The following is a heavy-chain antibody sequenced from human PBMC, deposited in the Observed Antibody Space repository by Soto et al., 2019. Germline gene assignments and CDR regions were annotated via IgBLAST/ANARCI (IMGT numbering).Heavy chain of an antibody. CDR2: ISGSGGST. V-gene: IGHV3-23*01. D-gene: IGHD3-9*01. CDR3: AKGTVLRYFDWLSGSYYFDY. J-gene: IGHJ4*02. Sequence: GGSLRLSCAASGFTFSSYAMSWVRQAPGKGLEWVSAISGSGGSTYYADSVKGRFTISGDNSKNTLYLQMNSLRAEDTAVYYCAKGTVLRYFDWLSGSYYFDYWGQGTLVTVSS. CDR1: GFTFSSYA.